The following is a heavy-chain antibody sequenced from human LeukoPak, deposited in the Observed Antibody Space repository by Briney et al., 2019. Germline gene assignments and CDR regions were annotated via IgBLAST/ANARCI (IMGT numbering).Heavy chain of an antibody. J-gene: IGHJ3*01. Sequence: ASVKVSCKASGYSFSTFGITWVRQAPGQGLEWMGWISPYDNSTAYGQKFEGRVTMTRDTSTNTAYMELRSLTSDDTALYYCAKVDPPIAVGAPGDAFDLWGQGTMVIVSS. CDR1: GYSFSTFG. D-gene: IGHD6-19*01. CDR3: AKVDPPIAVGAPGDAFDL. V-gene: IGHV1-18*01. CDR2: ISPYDNST.